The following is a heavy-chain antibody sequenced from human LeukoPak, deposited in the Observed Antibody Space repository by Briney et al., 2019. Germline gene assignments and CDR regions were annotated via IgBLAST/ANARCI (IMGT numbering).Heavy chain of an antibody. J-gene: IGHJ5*02. CDR3: ARRRYSGYRPNWFDP. CDR1: GYTFTSYD. CDR2: MNPNSGNT. D-gene: IGHD5-12*01. Sequence: ASVKVSCKASGYTFTSYDINWVRQATGQGLEWMGWMNPNSGNTGYAQKFQGRVTMTRNTSISAAYMELSSLRSEDTAVYYCARRRYSGYRPNWFDPWGQGTLVTVSS. V-gene: IGHV1-8*01.